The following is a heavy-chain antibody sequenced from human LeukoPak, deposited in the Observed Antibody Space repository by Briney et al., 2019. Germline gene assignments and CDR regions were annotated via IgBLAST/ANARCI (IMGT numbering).Heavy chain of an antibody. J-gene: IGHJ4*02. V-gene: IGHV3-9*01. CDR2: ISWNSGSI. D-gene: IGHD1-26*01. CDR3: ARWGLGPSFDY. Sequence: SGGSLRLSCAASGFTFDDYAMHWVRQAPGKGLEWVSGISWNSGSIGYADSVKGRFTISRDNAKKSLYLQLNSLRVEDTAVYYCARWGLGPSFDYWGQGTRVTVSS. CDR1: GFTFDDYA.